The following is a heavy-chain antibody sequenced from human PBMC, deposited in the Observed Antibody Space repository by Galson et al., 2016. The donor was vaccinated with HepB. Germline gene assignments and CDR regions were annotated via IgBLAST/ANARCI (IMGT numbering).Heavy chain of an antibody. V-gene: IGHV4-39*01. Sequence: SETLSLTCTVSGGSISSSSYYWGWIRQSPEKGLEWIESIYYSGSTYYNPSLKSRVTISVDTSKNQFSLKVTSLTAADTAVYHCARQVNLRGVILRGWFDPWGQGILVTVSS. CDR1: GGSISSSSYY. CDR2: IYYSGST. J-gene: IGHJ5*02. CDR3: ARQVNLRGVILRGWFDP. D-gene: IGHD3-10*01.